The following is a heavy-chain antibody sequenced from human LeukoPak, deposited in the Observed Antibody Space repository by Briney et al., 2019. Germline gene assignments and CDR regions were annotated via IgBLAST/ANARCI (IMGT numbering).Heavy chain of an antibody. CDR2: IRYDVSNK. D-gene: IGHD2-15*01. CDR3: AKSYCTGGSCFSDY. CDR1: GFTFSNYG. V-gene: IGHV3-30*02. Sequence: GGSLRLSCAASGFTFSNYGMHWVRQTPGKGLEWVALIRYDVSNKYYADSVKGQFTISRDNSKNTLYLQMNSLRAEDTAVYYCAKSYCTGGSCFSDYWGQGTLVTVSS. J-gene: IGHJ4*02.